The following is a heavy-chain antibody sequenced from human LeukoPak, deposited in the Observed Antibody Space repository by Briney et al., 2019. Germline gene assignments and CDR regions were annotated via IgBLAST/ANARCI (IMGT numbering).Heavy chain of an antibody. CDR2: IKQDGSET. Sequence: GGSLRLSCAASGFSFSTYWMGWVRQAPGKGLGWVATIKQDGSETYYVDSVKGRFTISRDNAKNSLYLQMNSLRAEDTAVYSCARDKRLEGATGVGDFWGLGTLVTVSS. CDR3: ARDKRLEGATGVGDF. CDR1: GFSFSTYW. J-gene: IGHJ4*02. V-gene: IGHV3-7*01. D-gene: IGHD1-26*01.